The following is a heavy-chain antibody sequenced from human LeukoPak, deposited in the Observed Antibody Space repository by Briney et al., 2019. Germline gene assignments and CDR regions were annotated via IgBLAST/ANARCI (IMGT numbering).Heavy chain of an antibody. CDR1: GFTFSSYA. CDR2: ISSNGGST. V-gene: IGHV3-64*01. CDR3: ARGRNYYDRGAAFDI. Sequence: GGSLRLSCAASGFTFSSYAMHWVRQAPGKGLEYVSAISSNGGSTYYANSVKGRFTISRDNSKNTLYLQMGSLRAEDMAVYYCARGRNYYDRGAAFDIWGQGTMVTVSS. D-gene: IGHD3-10*02. J-gene: IGHJ3*02.